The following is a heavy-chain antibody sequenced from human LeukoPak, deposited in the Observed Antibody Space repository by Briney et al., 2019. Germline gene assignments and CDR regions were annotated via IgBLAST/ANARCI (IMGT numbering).Heavy chain of an antibody. CDR2: IYYSGST. CDR3: ARHGYSSGWFDY. J-gene: IGHJ4*02. V-gene: IGHV4-59*08. CDR1: GGSISHYY. D-gene: IGHD6-19*01. Sequence: SETLSLTCTVSGGSISHYYWSWIRQPPGKGLEWIGYIYYSGSTNYNSFLKSRVTISVDTSKNQFSLKLSSVTAADTAVYYCARHGYSSGWFDYWGQGTLVTVSS.